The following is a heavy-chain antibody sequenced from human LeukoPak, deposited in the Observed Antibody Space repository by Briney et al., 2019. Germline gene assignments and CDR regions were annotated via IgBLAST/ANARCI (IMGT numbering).Heavy chain of an antibody. Sequence: PSETLSLTCADYGGSFSGYYWSWIRQPPGKGLEWVGEINHSGSTNYNPSLKSRVTISVDTSKNQFSLKLSSVTAADTAVYYCARGMKWAYYYDSSGRRDDAFDIWGQGTMVTVSS. CDR1: GGSFSGYY. CDR3: ARGMKWAYYYDSSGRRDDAFDI. J-gene: IGHJ3*02. V-gene: IGHV4-34*01. CDR2: INHSGST. D-gene: IGHD3-22*01.